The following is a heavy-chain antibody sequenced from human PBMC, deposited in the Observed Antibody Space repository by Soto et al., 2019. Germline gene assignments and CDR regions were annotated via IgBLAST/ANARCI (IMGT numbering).Heavy chain of an antibody. CDR2: IYYSGST. J-gene: IGHJ4*02. Sequence: SETLSLTCTFSCGSVISGSYYWSWIRQPPGKGLEWIGYIYYSGSTNYNPSLKSRVTISVDTSKNQFSLKLSSVTAADTAVYYCARGPYYDILTGYYPHFDYWGQGTLVTVSS. V-gene: IGHV4-61*01. CDR1: CGSVISGSYY. CDR3: ARGPYYDILTGYYPHFDY. D-gene: IGHD3-9*01.